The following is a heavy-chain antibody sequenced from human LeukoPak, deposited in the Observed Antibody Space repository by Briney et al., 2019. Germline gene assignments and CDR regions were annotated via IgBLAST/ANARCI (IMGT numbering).Heavy chain of an antibody. Sequence: ASVKVSCKASGYTFTGYYMHWVRQAPGQGLEWMGWINPNSGGTNYAQKLQGRVTMTTDTSTSTAYMELRSLRSDDTAVYYCARIAVAGTYYFDYWGQGTLVTVSS. CDR1: GYTFTGYY. CDR2: INPNSGGT. V-gene: IGHV1-2*02. CDR3: ARIAVAGTYYFDY. J-gene: IGHJ4*02. D-gene: IGHD6-19*01.